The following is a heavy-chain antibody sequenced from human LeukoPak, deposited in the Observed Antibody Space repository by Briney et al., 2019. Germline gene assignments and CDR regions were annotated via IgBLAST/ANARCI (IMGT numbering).Heavy chain of an antibody. CDR2: IYSSDNT. CDR3: AGRRVLDASFDY. CDR1: GLTFSGNY. J-gene: IGHJ4*02. Sequence: PGGSLRLSCAASGLTFSGNYMSWVRQAPGKGLEWVSVIYSSDNTYYIDSVKGRFTISRDNSKNTLYLQMNSLRAEDTAVYYCAGRRVLDASFDYWGQGTLVTVSS. D-gene: IGHD3-16*01. V-gene: IGHV3-66*02.